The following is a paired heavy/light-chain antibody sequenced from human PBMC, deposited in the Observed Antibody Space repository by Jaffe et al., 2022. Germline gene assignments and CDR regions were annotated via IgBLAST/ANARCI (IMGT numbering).Heavy chain of an antibody. CDR3: ARASWYYFDY. CDR1: GFTFSDYY. J-gene: IGHJ4*02. CDR2: ISSSGSTI. V-gene: IGHV3-11*01. Sequence: QVQLVESGGGLVKPGGSLRLSCAASGFTFSDYYMSWIRQAPGKGLEWVSYISSSGSTIYYADSVKGRFTISRDNAKNSLYLQMNSLRAEDTAVYYCARASWYYFDYWGQGTLVTVSS.
Light chain of an antibody. CDR1: NIGSKS. CDR3: QVWDSSSDHRGV. V-gene: IGLV3-21*02. J-gene: IGLJ3*02. CDR2: DDS. Sequence: SYVLTQPPSVSVAPGQTARITCGGNNIGSKSVHWYQQKPGQAPVLVVYDDSDRPSGIPERFSGSNSGNTATLTISRVEAGDEADYYCQVWDSSSDHRGVFGGGTKLTVL.